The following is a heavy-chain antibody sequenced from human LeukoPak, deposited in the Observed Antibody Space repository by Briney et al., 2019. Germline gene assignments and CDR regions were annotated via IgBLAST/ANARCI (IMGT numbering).Heavy chain of an antibody. D-gene: IGHD6-6*01. Sequence: ASVTVSFKASGYTFTSYDINWVRQATGQGLEWMGWMNPNSGNTGYAQKFQGRITMTRNTSISTAYMELSSLRSEDTAVYYCARVPRGQLVVDYWGQGTLVTVSS. V-gene: IGHV1-8*01. CDR3: ARVPRGQLVVDY. CDR1: GYTFTSYD. J-gene: IGHJ4*02. CDR2: MNPNSGNT.